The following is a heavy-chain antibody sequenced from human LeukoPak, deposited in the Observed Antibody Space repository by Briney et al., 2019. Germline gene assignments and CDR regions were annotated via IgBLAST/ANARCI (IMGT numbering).Heavy chain of an antibody. J-gene: IGHJ4*02. D-gene: IGHD6-13*01. CDR2: ISGSGDNT. CDR1: GLTFSSYA. Sequence: PGGSLRLSCAASGLTFSSYAMSWVRQAPGKGLEWVAAISGSGDNTYYADSVKGRFAISRDNSKTTLNLQLYSLRAEDTAVYYCAKDRSSSWYFDYWGQGTLVTVSS. CDR3: AKDRSSSWYFDY. V-gene: IGHV3-23*01.